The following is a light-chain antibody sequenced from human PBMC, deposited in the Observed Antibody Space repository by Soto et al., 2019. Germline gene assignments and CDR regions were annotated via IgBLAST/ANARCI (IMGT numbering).Light chain of an antibody. CDR1: HSVSSSY. CDR2: VAS. J-gene: IGKJ5*01. Sequence: EIVLTQSPGTLSLSPGERATLSCRASHSVSSSYLAWYQQKPGQAPRLLIYVASSRATGIPDRFSGSGSGTDFPLTISRLEPEDFAVYYCQQYGSSPPITFGQWTRLEIK. V-gene: IGKV3-20*01. CDR3: QQYGSSPPIT.